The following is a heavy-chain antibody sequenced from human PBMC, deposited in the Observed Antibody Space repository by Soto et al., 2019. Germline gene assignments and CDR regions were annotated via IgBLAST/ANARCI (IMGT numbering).Heavy chain of an antibody. D-gene: IGHD3-16*01. CDR1: GGSISSGDYY. Sequence: QVQLQESGPGLVKPSQTLSLTCTVSGGSISSGDYYWNWIRQPPGKGLEWIGNIYYSGNTDCNPSLKSRVTISVDTSKNQFSLNLSSVTAADSAVYYCADQPTAGSFYDLGSYYYYYGMDVWGQGTTVTVSS. CDR2: IYYSGNT. CDR3: ADQPTAGSFYDLGSYYYYYGMDV. J-gene: IGHJ6*02. V-gene: IGHV4-30-4*01.